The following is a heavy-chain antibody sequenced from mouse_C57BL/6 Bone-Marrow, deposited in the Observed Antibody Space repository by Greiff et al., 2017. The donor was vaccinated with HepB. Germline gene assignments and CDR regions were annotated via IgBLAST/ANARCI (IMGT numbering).Heavy chain of an antibody. CDR3: AHTVVATYFDY. D-gene: IGHD1-1*01. V-gene: IGHV1-39*01. CDR1: GYSFTDYY. Sequence: VQLQQSGPELVKPGASVKISCKASGYSFTDYYMNWVKQSNGKSLEWIGEINPNYGTTSYNQKFKGKATLTVDQSSRTAYMQLNSLTSADAAVYYSAHTVVATYFDYWGQGTTLTVSS. CDR2: INPNYGTT. J-gene: IGHJ2*01.